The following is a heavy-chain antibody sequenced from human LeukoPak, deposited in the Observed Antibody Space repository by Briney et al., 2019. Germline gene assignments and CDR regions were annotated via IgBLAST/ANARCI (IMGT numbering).Heavy chain of an antibody. Sequence: SETLSLTCTVSGGSISSGGYYWSWIRQHPGKGLEWIGYIYYSGSTYYNPSLKSRVTISVDTSKNQFSLKLSSVTAADTAVYYCARASITVTSPDYWGQGTLVTVSS. J-gene: IGHJ4*02. D-gene: IGHD4-17*01. CDR2: IYYSGST. V-gene: IGHV4-31*03. CDR3: ARASITVTSPDY. CDR1: GGSISSGGYY.